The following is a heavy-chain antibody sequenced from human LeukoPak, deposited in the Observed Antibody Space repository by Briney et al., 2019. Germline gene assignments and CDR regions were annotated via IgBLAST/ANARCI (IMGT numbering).Heavy chain of an antibody. D-gene: IGHD3-22*01. CDR2: IYYSGST. CDR1: GGSISVYY. CDR3: ARHSKYYYDSSGSCVGYFQH. Sequence: SETLSLTCTVSGGSISVYYWSWIRQPPGKGLEWIGYIYYSGSTNYNPSLKSRVTISVDTSKNQFSPKLSSVTAADTAVYYCARHSKYYYDSSGSCVGYFQHWGQGTLVTVSS. V-gene: IGHV4-59*08. J-gene: IGHJ1*01.